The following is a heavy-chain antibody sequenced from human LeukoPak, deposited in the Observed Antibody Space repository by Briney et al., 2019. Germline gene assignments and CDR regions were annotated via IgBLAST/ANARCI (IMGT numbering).Heavy chain of an antibody. Sequence: SQTLSLTCAISGDSVSSNSAAWNWIRQSPSRGLEWLGRTYYRSKWYNDYAVSVKSRITINPDTSENQFSLQLNSGTPEDTAVYYCAREWKRCSSTSCYDYYYYGMDVWGQGTTVTVSS. D-gene: IGHD2-2*01. CDR1: GDSVSSNSAA. J-gene: IGHJ6*02. V-gene: IGHV6-1*01. CDR3: AREWKRCSSTSCYDYYYYGMDV. CDR2: TYYRSKWYN.